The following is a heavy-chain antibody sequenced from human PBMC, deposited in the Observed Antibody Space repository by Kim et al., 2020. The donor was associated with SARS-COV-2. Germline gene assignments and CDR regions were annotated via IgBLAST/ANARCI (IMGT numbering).Heavy chain of an antibody. CDR2: IYYSGNT. D-gene: IGHD6-13*01. J-gene: IGHJ4*02. V-gene: IGHV4-39*01. CDR3: ATGAPNAWYAVGDY. CDR1: GGSISSSTTYH. Sequence: SETLSLTCTVSGGSISSSTTYHWGWIRQPPGKGLEWIGSIYYSGNTYYNPSLKSRVTISIDMSKNQFSLKLTSVTAADTAVYYCATGAPNAWYAVGDYWGLGTLVTVSS.